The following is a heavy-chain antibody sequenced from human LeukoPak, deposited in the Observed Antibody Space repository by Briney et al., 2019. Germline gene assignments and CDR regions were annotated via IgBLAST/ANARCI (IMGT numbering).Heavy chain of an antibody. CDR3: ATESSTFGYWDYSDSASIRLGPFDY. D-gene: IGHD3-22*01. J-gene: IGHJ4*02. CDR1: GYSFSSHS. V-gene: IGHV1-18*01. Sequence: GASVTVSCKARGYSFSSHSITWLRQAPGQGLEWVGCISSYNGQAHYAQNLQGRVSMTTDTSTNTAYLDLTSLRSDDTAVYYCATESSTFGYWDYSDSASIRLGPFDYWGQGTLVTVSS. CDR2: ISSYNGQA.